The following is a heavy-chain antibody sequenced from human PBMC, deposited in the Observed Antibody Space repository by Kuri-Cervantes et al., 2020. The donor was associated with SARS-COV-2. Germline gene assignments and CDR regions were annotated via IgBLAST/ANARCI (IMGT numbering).Heavy chain of an antibody. CDR3: ASHLGPAAISDYYYYMDV. D-gene: IGHD2-2*02. CDR2: VKTNSGNT. V-gene: IGHV1-8*01. J-gene: IGHJ6*03. Sequence: ASVKVSCKTPETTFPNYDINWVRQATGQGLEWMGMVKTNSGNTLYAQFFQGRVTMTTDTSTSTAYMELRSLRSDDTAVYYCASHLGPAAISDYYYYMDVWGKGTTVTVSS. CDR1: ETTFPNYD.